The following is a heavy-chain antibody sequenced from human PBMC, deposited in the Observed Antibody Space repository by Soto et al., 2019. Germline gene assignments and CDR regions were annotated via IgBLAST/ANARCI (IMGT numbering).Heavy chain of an antibody. CDR3: AREKYSSSSVFFDY. CDR2: ISSSSSTI. V-gene: IGHV3-48*02. Sequence: EVQLVESGGGLVQPGGSLRLSCAASGFTFSSYSMNWVRQAPGNGLEWVSYISSSSSTIYYADSVKGRFTISRDNAKNSLYLQMNSLRDEDTAVYYCAREKYSSSSVFFDYWGQGTLVTVSS. CDR1: GFTFSSYS. D-gene: IGHD6-6*01. J-gene: IGHJ4*02.